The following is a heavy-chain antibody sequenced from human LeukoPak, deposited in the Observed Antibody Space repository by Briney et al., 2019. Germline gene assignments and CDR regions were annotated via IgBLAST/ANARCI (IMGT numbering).Heavy chain of an antibody. V-gene: IGHV4-61*02. D-gene: IGHD6-13*01. CDR3: ASGGYSSSWYGEYWFDP. CDR2: IYTSGST. CDR1: GGSISSGSYY. Sequence: SQTLSLTRTVSGGSISSGSYYWSWIRQPAGKGLEWIGRIYTSGSTNYNPSLKSRVTISVDTSKNQFSLKLSSVTAADTAVYYCASGGYSSSWYGEYWFDPWGQGTLVTVSS. J-gene: IGHJ5*02.